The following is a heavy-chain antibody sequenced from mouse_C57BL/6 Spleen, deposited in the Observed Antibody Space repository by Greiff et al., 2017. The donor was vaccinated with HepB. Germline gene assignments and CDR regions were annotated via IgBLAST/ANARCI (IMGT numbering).Heavy chain of an antibody. D-gene: IGHD2-3*01. J-gene: IGHJ4*01. CDR2: IYPGDGDT. CDR3: ARGDGYHYAMDY. V-gene: IGHV1-82*01. CDR1: GYAFSSSW. Sequence: QVQLQQSGPELVKPGASVKISCKASGYAFSSSWMNWVKQRPGKGLEWIGRIYPGDGDTNYNGKFKGKATLTADKSSSTAYMQLSSLTSEDSAVDFCARGDGYHYAMDYWGQGTSVTVSS.